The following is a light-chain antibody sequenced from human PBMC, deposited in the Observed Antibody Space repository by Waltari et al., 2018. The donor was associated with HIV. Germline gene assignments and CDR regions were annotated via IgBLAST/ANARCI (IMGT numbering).Light chain of an antibody. V-gene: IGLV2-23*02. Sequence: QSALTQPASVSGSPGQSITISCTGTSSDVGGYNLVSWYQQNPGNAPKLMIYEVSKRPSVVSNRFAGSKPGNTSSLTISWLQAEDEADDYCCSYAGSSTLLFGGGTKLTVL. CDR2: EVS. CDR3: CSYAGSSTLL. CDR1: SSDVGGYNL. J-gene: IGLJ2*01.